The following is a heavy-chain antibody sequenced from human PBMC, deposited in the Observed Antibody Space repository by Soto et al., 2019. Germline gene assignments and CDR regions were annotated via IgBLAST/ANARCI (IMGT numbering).Heavy chain of an antibody. J-gene: IGHJ3*02. V-gene: IGHV3-23*01. CDR1: GFTFSSYA. CDR2: ITADGGT. D-gene: IGHD2-15*01. Sequence: PGGSLRLSCAVSGFTFSSYAMHWVRQAPGKGPEWVSTITADGGTYYADSVKGRFAMSRDTSENTLYLQMNSLGAEDTAAYYCAPHVSCSGGSCQYDAFAIRGQGTMVTVSS. CDR3: APHVSCSGGSCQYDAFAI.